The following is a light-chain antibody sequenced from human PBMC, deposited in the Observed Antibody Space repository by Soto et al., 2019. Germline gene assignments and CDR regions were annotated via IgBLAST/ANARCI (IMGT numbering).Light chain of an antibody. J-gene: IGKJ4*01. CDR3: QQYNSYPIT. CDR1: QSISSW. V-gene: IGKV1-5*03. CDR2: KAS. Sequence: DIQMTQSPSTLSASVGDRVTITCRASQSISSWLAWYQQKPGKAPKLLIYKASSLESGVPSRFSGSGSGTECTLTISRMQPDDFATYYCQQYNSYPITFGGGTKVEIK.